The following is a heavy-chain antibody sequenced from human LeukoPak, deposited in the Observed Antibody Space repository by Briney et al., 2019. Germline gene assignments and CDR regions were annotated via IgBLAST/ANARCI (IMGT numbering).Heavy chain of an antibody. J-gene: IGHJ4*02. CDR2: IDWDDDK. Sequence: SGPALVKPTQTLTLTCTFSGFSLSTSGMCVSWIRQPPGKALEWLARIDWDDDKFYSTSLKTRLTISKDTSKNQVVLTMTNMDPVDTATYYCARTKWYSSGWYNIDYWGQGTLVTVSS. V-gene: IGHV2-70*17. CDR1: GFSLSTSGMC. CDR3: ARTKWYSSGWYNIDY. D-gene: IGHD6-19*01.